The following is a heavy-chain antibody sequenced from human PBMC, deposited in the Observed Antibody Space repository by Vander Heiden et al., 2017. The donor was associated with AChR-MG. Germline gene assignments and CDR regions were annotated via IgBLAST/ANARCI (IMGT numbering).Heavy chain of an antibody. CDR2: ISSDETKI. D-gene: IGHD3-3*01. J-gene: IGHJ6*02. CDR1: GFPFSTYA. V-gene: IGHV3-30-3*01. CDR3: AKVTILGGFYYALDV. Sequence: QGQLAESGGGVVQPGRSLRLSCAASGFPFSTYAMDWGRQAPGKGLEWVAVISSDETKIYNEDSVKGRFSISRDNAKNTLYLEMSDLRAEDTAVYFCAKVTILGGFYYALDVWGQGTMVTVSS.